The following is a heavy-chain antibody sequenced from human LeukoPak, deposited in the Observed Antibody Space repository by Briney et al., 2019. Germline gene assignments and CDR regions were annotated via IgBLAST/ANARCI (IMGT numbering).Heavy chain of an antibody. CDR3: ARGGGYDGLYFDY. D-gene: IGHD6-19*01. CDR1: GFSFSSYA. V-gene: IGHV3-23*01. J-gene: IGHJ4*02. CDR2: ISGSVGST. Sequence: SVGSLRLSCAASGFSFSSYAMSWVRQAPGKGLEWVSAISGSVGSTYSADSVKGRFTISRDNSKNTLYLQMNSLRAEDAAVYYCARGGGYDGLYFDYWGQGTQVTVPS.